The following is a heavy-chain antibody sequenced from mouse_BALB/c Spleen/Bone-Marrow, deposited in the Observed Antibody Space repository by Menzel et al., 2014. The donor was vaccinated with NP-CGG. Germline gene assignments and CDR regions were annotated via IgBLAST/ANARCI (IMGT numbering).Heavy chain of an antibody. J-gene: IGHJ4*01. D-gene: IGHD1-1*01. CDR1: GFSLTSYG. V-gene: IGHV2-9*02. Sequence: QVQLQQSGPGLVAPSRSLSIACTVSGFSLTSYGVHWVRQPPGKGLEWLGAIWAGGSTDYNSALMSRLSISKDNSKSXVFLKMNSLQTDDTAMYYCARALYYYGSSYYTMDYWGQGTSVIVSS. CDR2: IWAGGST. CDR3: ARALYYYGSSYYTMDY.